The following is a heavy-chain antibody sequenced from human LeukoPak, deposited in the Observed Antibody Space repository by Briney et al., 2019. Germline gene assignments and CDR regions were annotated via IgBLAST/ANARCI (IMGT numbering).Heavy chain of an antibody. J-gene: IGHJ5*02. CDR3: AKDPSITIFGVQGGFDP. V-gene: IGHV3-23*01. CDR2: ISGSGGST. CDR1: GFTFSSYA. Sequence: PGGSLRLSCAASGFTFSSYAMSWVRQAPGKGLEWVSAISGSGGSTYYADSVKGRFTISRDNSKDTLYLQTNSLRAEDTAVYYCAKDPSITIFGVQGGFDPWGQGTLVTVSS. D-gene: IGHD3-3*01.